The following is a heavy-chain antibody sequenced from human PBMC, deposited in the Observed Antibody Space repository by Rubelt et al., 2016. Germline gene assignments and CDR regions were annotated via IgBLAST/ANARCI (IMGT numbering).Heavy chain of an antibody. Sequence: VQLQQWGAGLLKPSETLSLTCAVYGGSFSIYYWSWIRQPPGKGLEWVGRIKSQTDGGTTDYAAPVKGRFTISRDDSKNTLYLQMNSLKTEDTAVYYCTTDGDSSSSGWTTWGQGTLVTVSS. CDR3: TTDGDSSSSGWTT. CDR2: IKSQTDGGTT. J-gene: IGHJ4*02. D-gene: IGHD6-6*01. CDR1: GGSFSIYY. V-gene: IGHV3-15*01.